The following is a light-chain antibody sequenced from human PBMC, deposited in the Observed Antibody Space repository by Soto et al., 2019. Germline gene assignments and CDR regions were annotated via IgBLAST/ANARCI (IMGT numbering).Light chain of an antibody. CDR1: SSDVGGYNY. Sequence: QSVLTQPRSVSGSPGQSVTISCTGTSSDVGGYNYVSWYQQHPGKAPKLMIYDVSKRPSGVPDRFSVSKSGNTASLTISGLQAEDEADYYCCSYAGSYTYVFGTGTKVTVL. CDR3: CSYAGSYTYV. J-gene: IGLJ1*01. CDR2: DVS. V-gene: IGLV2-11*01.